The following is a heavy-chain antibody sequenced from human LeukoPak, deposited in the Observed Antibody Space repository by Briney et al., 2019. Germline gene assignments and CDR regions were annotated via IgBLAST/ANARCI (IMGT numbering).Heavy chain of an antibody. V-gene: IGHV3-23*01. CDR3: AKDDGAPTSIFGVVIRDYGMDV. D-gene: IGHD3-3*01. J-gene: IGHJ6*02. CDR2: ISGSGGST. CDR1: GFTFSSYA. Sequence: GGSLRLSCAASGFTFSSYAMNWVRQAPGKGLEWVSAISGSGGSTYYADSVKGRFTISRDNSKNTLYLQMNSLRAEDTAVYYCAKDDGAPTSIFGVVIRDYGMDVWGQGTTVTVSS.